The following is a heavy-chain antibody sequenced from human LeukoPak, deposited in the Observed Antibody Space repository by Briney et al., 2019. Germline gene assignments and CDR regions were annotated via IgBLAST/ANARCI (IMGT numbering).Heavy chain of an antibody. CDR1: GYTFTSYD. J-gene: IGHJ4*02. CDR3: AREIAGTYYFDY. Sequence: ASVKVSCKASGYTFTSYDINWVRQATGQGLEWMGWMNPNSGNTGYAQKFQGRVTITRNTSISTAYMELSSLRSEDTAVYYCAREIAGTYYFDYWGQGTLVTVSS. CDR2: MNPNSGNT. D-gene: IGHD1-14*01. V-gene: IGHV1-8*03.